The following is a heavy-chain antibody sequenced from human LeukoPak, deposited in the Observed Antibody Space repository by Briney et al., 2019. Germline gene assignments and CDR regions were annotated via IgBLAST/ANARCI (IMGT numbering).Heavy chain of an antibody. V-gene: IGHV3-23*01. CDR3: ASRVSGCYFPNWFDP. J-gene: IGHJ5*02. D-gene: IGHD1-26*01. CDR2: ISGSGGST. CDR1: GFTFSSYA. Sequence: PGGSLRLSCAASGFTFSSYAMSWVRQAPGKGLEWVSAISGSGGSTYYADSVKGRFTISRDNSKNTLYLQMNSLRAEDTAVYYCASRVSGCYFPNWFDPWGQGTLVTVSS.